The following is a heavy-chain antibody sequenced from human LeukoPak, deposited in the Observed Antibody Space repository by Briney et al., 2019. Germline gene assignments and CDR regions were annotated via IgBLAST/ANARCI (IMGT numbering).Heavy chain of an antibody. CDR1: GFTFTSYI. Sequence: PGGSLRLSCAASGFTFTSYIMNWVRQAPGKGPEWLSYISNSASTIYYADSAKGRFTISRDNAKNSLYLQMNSLRAEDTAVYYCARIVVVVAATLDAFDIWGQGTMVTVSS. J-gene: IGHJ3*02. D-gene: IGHD2-15*01. CDR3: ARIVVVVAATLDAFDI. V-gene: IGHV3-48*04. CDR2: ISNSASTI.